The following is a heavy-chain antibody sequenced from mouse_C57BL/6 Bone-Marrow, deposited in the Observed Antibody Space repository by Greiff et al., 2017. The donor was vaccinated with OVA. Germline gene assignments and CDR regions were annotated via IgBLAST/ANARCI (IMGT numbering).Heavy chain of an antibody. CDR2: INPNNGGT. V-gene: IGHV1-18*01. J-gene: IGHJ1*03. CDR1: GYTFTDYN. CDR3: ARRGGLLLRSYWYFDV. Sequence: VQLQQSGPELVKPGASVKIPCKASGYTFTDYNMDWVKQSHGKSLEWIGDINPNNGGTIYNQKFKGKATLTVDKSSSTAYMELRSLTSEDTAVYYCARRGGLLLRSYWYFDVWGTGTTVTVSS. D-gene: IGHD1-1*01.